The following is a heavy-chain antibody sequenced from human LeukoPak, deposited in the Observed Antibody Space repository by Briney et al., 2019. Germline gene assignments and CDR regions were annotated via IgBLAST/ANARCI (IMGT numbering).Heavy chain of an antibody. CDR1: GGSISSGGYS. CDR3: ARVKGSGWYSRGWFDP. V-gene: IGHV4-30-2*01. CDR2: IYHSGST. Sequence: SETLSLTCAVSGGSISSGGYSWSWIRQPPGKGLEWIGYIYHSGSTYYNPSLKSRVTISVDRSKNQFSLKLSSVTAADTAVYYCARVKGSGWYSRGWFDPWGQGTLVTVSS. J-gene: IGHJ5*02. D-gene: IGHD6-19*01.